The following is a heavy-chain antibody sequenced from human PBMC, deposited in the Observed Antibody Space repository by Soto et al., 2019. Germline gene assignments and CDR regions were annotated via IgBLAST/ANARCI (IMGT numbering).Heavy chain of an antibody. CDR2: ISYNGSDK. CDR1: GFNLRIYG. CDR3: TKEVYSYGQPADALEL. Sequence: QVQLVESGGGVVQPGRSLRLSCAASGFNLRIYGIHWVRQAPGKGLEWVAGISYNGSDKYYADSVKGRFTISRDNSKNTLYLQLNSLGPEDTAVYYCTKEVYSYGQPADALELWGQGTMVTVSS. D-gene: IGHD5-18*01. V-gene: IGHV3-30*18. J-gene: IGHJ3*01.